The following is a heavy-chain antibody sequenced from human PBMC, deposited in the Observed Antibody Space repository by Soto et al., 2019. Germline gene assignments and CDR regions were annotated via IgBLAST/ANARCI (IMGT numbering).Heavy chain of an antibody. CDR2: IKQAGSEK. CDR3: ARDRGSGWYGYFQH. J-gene: IGHJ1*01. Sequence: EVQLVESGGGLVQPGGSLRLSCAASGFTFSSYWMSWVRQAPGKGLEWVANIKQAGSEKSYVDSVKGRFTISRDNAKNSLYLQMNSLRAEDTAVYYCARDRGSGWYGYFQHWGLGTLVTVSS. CDR1: GFTFSSYW. D-gene: IGHD6-19*01. V-gene: IGHV3-7*01.